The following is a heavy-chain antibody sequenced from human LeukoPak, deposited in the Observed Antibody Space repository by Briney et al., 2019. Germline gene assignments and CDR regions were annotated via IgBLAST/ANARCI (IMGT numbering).Heavy chain of an antibody. D-gene: IGHD3-22*01. Sequence: ASVKVSCKASGYTFTSYDINWVRQATGQGLEWMGWMNPNSGNTGYAQKFQGRVTMTRNTSISTAYMELSSLRSEDTAVYYCARARGGPKYYYDSSGHAYWGQGTLVTVSS. J-gene: IGHJ4*02. CDR2: MNPNSGNT. CDR3: ARARGGPKYYYDSSGHAY. CDR1: GYTFTSYD. V-gene: IGHV1-8*01.